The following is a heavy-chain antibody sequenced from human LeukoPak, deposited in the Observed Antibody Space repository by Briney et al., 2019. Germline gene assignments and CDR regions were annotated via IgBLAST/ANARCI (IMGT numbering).Heavy chain of an antibody. CDR2: IYYSGST. V-gene: IGHV4-59*01. Sequence: PSETLSLTCTVSGGSISSYYWSWIRQPPGKGLEWIGYIYYSGSTNYNPSLKSRVTISVDTSKNQFSLKLSSVTAADTAVYYCAREEGYGSGRRENYYYYYMDVWGKGTTVTISS. J-gene: IGHJ6*03. CDR3: AREEGYGSGRRENYYYYYMDV. D-gene: IGHD3-10*01. CDR1: GGSISSYY.